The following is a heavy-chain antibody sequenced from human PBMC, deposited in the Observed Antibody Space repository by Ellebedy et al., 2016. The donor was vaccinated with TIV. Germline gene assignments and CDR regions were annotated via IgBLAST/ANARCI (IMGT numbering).Heavy chain of an antibody. Sequence: MPSETLSLTCTVSGAAIRSSNYYRGWIRQSPGKGLEWIGSIYNSGSTHYNPSLKSRVTISVDTSKNQFSLKLSSVTAADRAVYYCVRGLGIAKFWGQGTLVAVSS. CDR2: IYNSGST. J-gene: IGHJ4*02. D-gene: IGHD6-13*01. V-gene: IGHV4-39*07. CDR1: GAAIRSSNYY. CDR3: VRGLGIAKF.